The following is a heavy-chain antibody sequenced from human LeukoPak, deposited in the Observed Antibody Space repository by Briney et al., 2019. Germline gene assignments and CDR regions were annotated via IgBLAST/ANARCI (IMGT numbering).Heavy chain of an antibody. Sequence: GGSLRLSCAASGFTFSSYTMNWVRQAPGKGLVWVSRINNDGSSTSYADSVQGRFTISRDNAKNTLYLQMNSLRAEDTALYYCARVARGDYYYYYMDVWGKGTTVTVSS. CDR2: INNDGSST. CDR3: ARVARGDYYYYYMDV. V-gene: IGHV3-74*01. CDR1: GFTFSSYT. J-gene: IGHJ6*03. D-gene: IGHD3-10*01.